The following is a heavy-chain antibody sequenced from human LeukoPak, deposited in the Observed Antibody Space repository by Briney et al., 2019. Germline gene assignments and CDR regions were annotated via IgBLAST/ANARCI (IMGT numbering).Heavy chain of an antibody. CDR3: ARDWNGAGYPYYGMDV. J-gene: IGHJ6*02. CDR2: IYTSGST. D-gene: IGHD3-3*01. Sequence: KPSETLSLTCTVSGGSISSYYWSWIRQPAGKGLEWIGRIYTSGSTNYNPSLKSRVTMSVDTSKNQFSLKLSSVTAADTAVYYCARDWNGAGYPYYGMDVWGQGTTVTVSS. CDR1: GGSISSYY. V-gene: IGHV4-4*07.